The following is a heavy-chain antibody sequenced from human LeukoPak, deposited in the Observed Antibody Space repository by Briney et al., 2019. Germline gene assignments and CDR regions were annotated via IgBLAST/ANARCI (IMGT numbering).Heavy chain of an antibody. V-gene: IGHV3-30*02. Sequence: GGSLRLSCAASGFTFSSYGMHWVRQAPGKGLEWVAFIRYDGSNKYYADSVKGRFTISRDNSKNTLYLQMNSLRAEDTAVYYCGGSGGYCSSTSCLPFDPWGQGTLVTVSS. D-gene: IGHD2-2*01. CDR3: GGSGGYCSSTSCLPFDP. CDR1: GFTFSSYG. J-gene: IGHJ5*02. CDR2: IRYDGSNK.